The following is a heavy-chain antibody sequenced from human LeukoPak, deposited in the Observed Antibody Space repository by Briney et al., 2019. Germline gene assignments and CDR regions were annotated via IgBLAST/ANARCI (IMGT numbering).Heavy chain of an antibody. J-gene: IGHJ4*02. CDR1: GFTFDDYA. CDR3: AKDTGLWFGELFSYFDY. CDR2: ISWNSGSI. Sequence: GGSLRLSCAASGFTFDDYAMHWVRQAPGKGLEWVSGISWNSGSIGYAGSVKGRFTISRDNAKNSLYLQMNSLRAEDTALYYCAKDTGLWFGELFSYFDYWGQGTLVTVSS. D-gene: IGHD3-10*01. V-gene: IGHV3-9*01.